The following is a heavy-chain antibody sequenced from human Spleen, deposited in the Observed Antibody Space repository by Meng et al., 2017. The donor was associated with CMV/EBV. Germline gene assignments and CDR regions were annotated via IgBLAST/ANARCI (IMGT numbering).Heavy chain of an antibody. CDR1: GYSFTSHG. CDR2: ISGYNGNT. V-gene: IGHV1-18*04. Sequence: ASVKVSCKASGYSFTSHGLSWVRQAPGQGLEWMGWISGYNGNTFYAQKVQGRVTMTTDTSTSTAYMELRGLRSDDTALYYCARDLAYCGGDCYSDIFDIWGQGTMVTVSS. CDR3: ARDLAYCGGDCYSDIFDI. D-gene: IGHD2-21*01. J-gene: IGHJ3*02.